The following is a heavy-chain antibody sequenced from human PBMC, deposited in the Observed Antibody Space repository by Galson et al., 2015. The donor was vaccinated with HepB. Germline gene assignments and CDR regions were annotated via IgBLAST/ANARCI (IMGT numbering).Heavy chain of an antibody. V-gene: IGHV6-1*01. J-gene: IGHJ6*02. CDR2: TYYRSKWYN. D-gene: IGHD6-13*01. Sequence: CAISGDSVSSSSAAWNWIRQSPSRGLEWLGRTYYRSKWYNDYAVSVKSRITINPDTSKNQFSLQLNSVTPEDTAVYYCARGRGIAAAGTGYYYYGMDVWGQGTTVTVSS. CDR1: GDSVSSSSAA. CDR3: ARGRGIAAAGTGYYYYGMDV.